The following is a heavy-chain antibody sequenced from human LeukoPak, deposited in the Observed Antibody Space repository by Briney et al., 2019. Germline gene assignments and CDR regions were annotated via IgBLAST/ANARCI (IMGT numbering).Heavy chain of an antibody. CDR2: TYYRSRWYN. V-gene: IGHV6-1*01. CDR3: ARDLRLNYDSSGTWLDS. J-gene: IGHJ5*01. Sequence: SQTLSLTCGISGNSDSRNSAAWNWIRQSPSRGLEWLGRTYYRSRWYNDYAVSVKRRITIKADTSKNQVSLQLNSVTPEDTAVYYCARDLRLNYDSSGTWLDSWGQGTLVTVSS. D-gene: IGHD3-22*01. CDR1: GNSDSRNSAA.